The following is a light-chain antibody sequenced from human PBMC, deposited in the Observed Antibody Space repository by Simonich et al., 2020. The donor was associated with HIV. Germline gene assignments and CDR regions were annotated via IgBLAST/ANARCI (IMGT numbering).Light chain of an antibody. Sequence: SYVLTQPPSVSVAPGKTARITCGGNNIGSKSVDWYQQKPGQAPVVVIHDDSDRPSGIPERFSGSSSRNTATLTISWVEDGDEADYYCQVWDSSSDHAVFGGGTQLTVL. V-gene: IGLV3-21*04. CDR3: QVWDSSSDHAV. CDR1: NIGSKS. CDR2: DDS. J-gene: IGLJ7*01.